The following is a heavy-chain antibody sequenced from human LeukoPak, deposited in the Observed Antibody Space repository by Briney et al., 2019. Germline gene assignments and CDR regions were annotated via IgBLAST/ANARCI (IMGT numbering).Heavy chain of an antibody. V-gene: IGHV3-23*01. CDR2: ISGSGGST. CDR3: ARGAHKYSSGWTHYYYYGMDV. D-gene: IGHD6-19*01. CDR1: GFTFSSYA. J-gene: IGHJ6*02. Sequence: GGSLRLSCAASGFTFSSYAMSWVRQAPGKGLEWVSAISGSGGSTYYADSVKGRFTISRDNAKNSLYLQMNSLRDEDTAVYYCARGAHKYSSGWTHYYYYGMDVWGQGTTVTVSS.